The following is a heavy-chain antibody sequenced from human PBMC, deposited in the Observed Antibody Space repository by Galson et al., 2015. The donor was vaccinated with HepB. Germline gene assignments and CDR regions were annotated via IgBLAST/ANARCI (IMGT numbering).Heavy chain of an antibody. CDR1: GGTFSSYA. V-gene: IGHV1-69*04. J-gene: IGHJ4*02. CDR3: ARDRFTWASSGYLGPSLLGSGC. CDR2: IIPILGIA. Sequence: SVKVSCKASGGTFSSYAISWVRQAPGQGLEWMGRIIPILGIANYAQKFQGRVTITADKSTSTAYMELSSLRSEDTAVYYCARDRFTWASSGYLGPSLLGSGCWGQGTLVTVSS. D-gene: IGHD3-22*01.